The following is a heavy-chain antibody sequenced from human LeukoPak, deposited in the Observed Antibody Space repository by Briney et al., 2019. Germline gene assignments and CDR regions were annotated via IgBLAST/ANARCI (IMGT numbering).Heavy chain of an antibody. V-gene: IGHV3-66*01. D-gene: IGHD2-15*01. J-gene: IGHJ6*02. CDR1: GFTVSSKY. CDR3: ATDTPNSYYGMDV. CDR2: IYSGGTT. Sequence: PGGSLRLSCAASGFTVSSKYMSWVRQTPGKGLEWVSVIYSGGTTYYADSVKGRFTISRDNSKNTLHLQMNSLRAEDTAVYYCATDTPNSYYGMDVWGQGTTVTVSS.